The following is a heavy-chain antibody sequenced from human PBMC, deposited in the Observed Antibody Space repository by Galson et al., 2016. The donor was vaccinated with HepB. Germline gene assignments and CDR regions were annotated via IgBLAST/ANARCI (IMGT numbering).Heavy chain of an antibody. V-gene: IGHV3-11*01. CDR1: GFTFTDYY. CDR3: VRGIDP. Sequence: SLRLSCAASGFTFTDYYMSWIRQAPGKGPEWLSYISATGIRTYYADSVKGRFTISRDNTKNSLYLQMNSLRVEDTAVYYCVRGIDPWGQGTLVTVSS. CDR2: ISATGIRT. J-gene: IGHJ5*02.